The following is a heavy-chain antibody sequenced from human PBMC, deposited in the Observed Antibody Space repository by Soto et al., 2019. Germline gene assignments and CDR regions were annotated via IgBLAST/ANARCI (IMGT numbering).Heavy chain of an antibody. CDR2: VFYGGHS. D-gene: IGHD5-12*01. V-gene: IGHV4-59*08. Sequence: QVQLQESGPGLVKPSETLSLTCTVSGGSISSNYWGWIRQPPGKGLEWIAYVFYGGHSDYNPSLKSRVTISVDTSKNQFSLKMTSVTAADTALYYCATGVATTEWDSWGQGTLVTVSS. J-gene: IGHJ4*02. CDR1: GGSISSNY. CDR3: ATGVATTEWDS.